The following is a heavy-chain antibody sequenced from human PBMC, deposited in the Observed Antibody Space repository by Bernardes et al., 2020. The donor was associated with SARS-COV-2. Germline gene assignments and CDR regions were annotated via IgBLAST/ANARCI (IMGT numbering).Heavy chain of an antibody. V-gene: IGHV3-74*01. CDR1: GFTFSNYW. D-gene: IGHD6-13*01. Sequence: GGSLRLSCAASGFTFSNYWMHWGRQAPGEGLVWVSRINIDGRTDHADSVKGRFTISRDNAKNTLYLQMNSLRVEDTAVYYCATGGTGNSAPGMDVWGRGTTVTVSS. CDR2: INIDGRT. CDR3: ATGGTGNSAPGMDV. J-gene: IGHJ6*02.